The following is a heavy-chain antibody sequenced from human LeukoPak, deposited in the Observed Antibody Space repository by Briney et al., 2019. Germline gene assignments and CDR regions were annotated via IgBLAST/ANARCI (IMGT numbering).Heavy chain of an antibody. Sequence: ASVKVSCKASGYTFIKYAIHWVRQAPGQRLEWMGWINAHNGDTKYSQMFQGRVAITRDTSASIVYMELSTLRFGDTAVYYCARGSTSDWPLEYWGRGILVTVSS. V-gene: IGHV1-3*01. CDR3: ARGSTSDWPLEY. CDR1: GYTFIKYA. J-gene: IGHJ4*02. D-gene: IGHD2-21*02. CDR2: INAHNGDT.